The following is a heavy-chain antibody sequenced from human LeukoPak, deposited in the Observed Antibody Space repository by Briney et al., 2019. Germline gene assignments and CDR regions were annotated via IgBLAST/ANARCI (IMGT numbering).Heavy chain of an antibody. J-gene: IGHJ4*02. CDR2: IYTSGST. Sequence: PSETLSLTCTVSGGSISSGSYYWSWIRQPAGKGLEWIGRIYTSGSTNYNPSLKSRVTISVDTSKNQFSLKLSSVTAADTAVYYCARDYEGSGSYFEYYFDYWGQGTLVTVSS. D-gene: IGHD3-10*01. V-gene: IGHV4-61*02. CDR3: ARDYEGSGSYFEYYFDY. CDR1: GGSISSGSYY.